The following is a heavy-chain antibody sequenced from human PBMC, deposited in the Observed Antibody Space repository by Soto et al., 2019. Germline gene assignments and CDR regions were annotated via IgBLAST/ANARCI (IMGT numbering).Heavy chain of an antibody. V-gene: IGHV3-30*01. Sequence: DSVKGRFTISRDDSKSTLYLQMNSLRPEDTAVYYCARDKIKGAPDYLDSWDQGTLVTVSS. CDR3: ARDKIKGAPDYLDS. J-gene: IGHJ4*02. D-gene: IGHD1-26*01.